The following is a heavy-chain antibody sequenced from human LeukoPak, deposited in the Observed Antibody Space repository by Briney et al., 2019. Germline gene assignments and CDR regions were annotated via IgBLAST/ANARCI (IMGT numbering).Heavy chain of an antibody. D-gene: IGHD3-3*01. CDR3: ARVVIIGGLWVDY. V-gene: IGHV1-69*13. CDR1: GGTFSSYA. J-gene: IGHJ4*02. CDR2: IIPIFGTA. Sequence: ASVKVSCKASGGTFSSYAISWVRQAPGQGLEWMGGIIPIFGTANYAQKFQGRVTIAADESTSTAYMELGSLRSEDTAVYYCARVVIIGGLWVDYWGQGTLVTVSS.